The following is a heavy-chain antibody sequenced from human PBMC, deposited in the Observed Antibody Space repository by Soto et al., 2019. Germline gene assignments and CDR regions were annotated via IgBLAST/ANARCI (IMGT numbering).Heavy chain of an antibody. CDR1: GFTFSSHA. V-gene: IGHV3-23*01. CDR2: ISGSDAGT. J-gene: IGHJ4*02. D-gene: IGHD2-2*01. CDR3: TKSPCTRSSSYFDL. Sequence: EVQLLESGGGLVQPGGSLRLSCEASGFTFSSHAMSWVRQAPGKGLEWVSAISGSDAGTFDADSVRGRFTISRDNSKNTLDLHMTSLGVEDTAIYYCTKSPCTRSSSYFDLWGQGSLVTVSS.